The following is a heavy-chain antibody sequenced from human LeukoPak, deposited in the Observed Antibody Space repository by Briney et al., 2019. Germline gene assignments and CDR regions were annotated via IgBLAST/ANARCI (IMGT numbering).Heavy chain of an antibody. V-gene: IGHV1-69*13. CDR2: IIPIFGTA. CDR1: GGTFSSYA. Sequence: SVKVPCKASGGTFSSYAISWVRQAPGQGLEWMGGIIPIFGTANYAQKFQGRVTITADESTSTAYMELSSLRSEDTAVYYCARQLYYYGSGSYYYFDYWGQGTLVTVSS. CDR3: ARQLYYYGSGSYYYFDY. J-gene: IGHJ4*02. D-gene: IGHD3-10*01.